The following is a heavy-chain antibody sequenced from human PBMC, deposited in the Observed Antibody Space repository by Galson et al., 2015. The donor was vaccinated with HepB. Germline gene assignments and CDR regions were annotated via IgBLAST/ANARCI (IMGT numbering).Heavy chain of an antibody. V-gene: IGHV3-21*01. CDR2: ISSSSSYI. CDR1: GFTFSSYS. J-gene: IGHJ6*03. CDR3: ARVDMPTYYDFWSGYYSHTTTYYYYYYMDV. D-gene: IGHD3-3*01. Sequence: SLRLSCAASGFTFSSYSMNWVRQAPGKGLEWVSSISSSSSYIYYADSVKGRFTISRDNAKNSLYLQMNSLRAEDTAVYYCARVDMPTYYDFWSGYYSHTTTYYYYYYMDVWGKGTTVTVSS.